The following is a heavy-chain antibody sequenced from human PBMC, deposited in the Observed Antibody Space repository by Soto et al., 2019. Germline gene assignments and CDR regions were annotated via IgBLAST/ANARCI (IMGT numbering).Heavy chain of an antibody. D-gene: IGHD3-10*01. CDR1: GFTFRSYA. CDR2: ISGSGGST. J-gene: IGHJ4*01. Sequence: GGSLRLSCAASGFTFRSYAMSWVRQAPGKGLEWVSSISGSGGSTYYADSVKGRFTISRDNSRNTLFLQMDSLRADDTAVYFCAKGTSSEFLLSFDDWGHGTLVTVSS. V-gene: IGHV3-23*01. CDR3: AKGTSSEFLLSFDD.